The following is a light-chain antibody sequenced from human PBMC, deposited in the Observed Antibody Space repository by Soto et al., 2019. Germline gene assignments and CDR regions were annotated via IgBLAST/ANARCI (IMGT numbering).Light chain of an antibody. J-gene: IGKJ2*01. CDR2: HAS. CDR3: QHRAEWPRGS. CDR1: QSVASY. Sequence: EIVLTQSPDTLSLSPGDTATLSCRASQSVASYLAWYQQKPGQPPRLLMYHASNRATGIPARFSGSGSGTHFTLTISSLEPADFAVYYCQHRAEWPRGSFGQRTKLEIK. V-gene: IGKV3-11*01.